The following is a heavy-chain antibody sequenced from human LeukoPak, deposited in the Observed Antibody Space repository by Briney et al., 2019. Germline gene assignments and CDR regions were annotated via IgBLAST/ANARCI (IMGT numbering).Heavy chain of an antibody. D-gene: IGHD3-10*01. CDR3: ARDYPSPYFYGSGSYPPIYFDY. J-gene: IGHJ4*02. Sequence: SETLSLTCTVSGGSISSSSYYWGWIRQPPGKGLEWIGSIYYSGSTYYNPSLKSRVTISVDTSKNQFSLKLTSVTAADTAVYYCARDYPSPYFYGSGSYPPIYFDYWGQGTLVPVSS. CDR1: GGSISSSSYY. CDR2: IYYSGST. V-gene: IGHV4-39*07.